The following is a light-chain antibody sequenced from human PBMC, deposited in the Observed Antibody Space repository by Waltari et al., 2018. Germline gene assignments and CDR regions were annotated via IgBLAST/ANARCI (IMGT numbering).Light chain of an antibody. CDR3: QQYAYVPWT. CDR2: DAS. V-gene: IGKV1-33*01. J-gene: IGKJ1*01. Sequence: DIQMTQSPSSLSASVGDRVTISCQATHDISTNLNWYQQKPGTAPKLLIYDASRLEKGVPSMFSGSGSGTEFTFTITNLQPEDIATYHCQQYAYVPWTFGQGAKVEI. CDR1: HDISTN.